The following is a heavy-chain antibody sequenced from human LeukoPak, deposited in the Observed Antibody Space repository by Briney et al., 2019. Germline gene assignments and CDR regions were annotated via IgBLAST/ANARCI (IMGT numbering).Heavy chain of an antibody. CDR3: ARDRLVRDFWSGYYLEYYFDY. Sequence: SVKVSCKASGYTFTRYGISWVRQAPGQGLEWMGRIIPILGIANYAQKFQGRVTITADKSTSTAYMELSSLRSEDTAVYYCARDRLVRDFWSGYYLEYYFDYWGQGTLVTVSS. V-gene: IGHV1-69*04. J-gene: IGHJ4*02. D-gene: IGHD3-3*01. CDR1: GYTFTRYG. CDR2: IIPILGIA.